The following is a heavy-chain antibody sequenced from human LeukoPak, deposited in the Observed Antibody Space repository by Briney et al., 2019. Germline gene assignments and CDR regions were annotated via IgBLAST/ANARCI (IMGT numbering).Heavy chain of an antibody. CDR2: ISSSSSYI. CDR3: ASSLDYGDYVFYHFDY. V-gene: IGHV3-21*01. J-gene: IGHJ4*02. Sequence: GGSLRLSCAASGFTFSSYSMNWVRQAPGKGLEWVSSISSSSSYIYYADSVKGRFTISRDNAKNSLYLQMNSLRAEDTAVYYCASSLDYGDYVFYHFDYWGQGTLVTVSS. CDR1: GFTFSSYS. D-gene: IGHD4-17*01.